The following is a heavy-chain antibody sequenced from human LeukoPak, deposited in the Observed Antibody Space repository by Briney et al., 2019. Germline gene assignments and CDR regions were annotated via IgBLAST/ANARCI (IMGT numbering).Heavy chain of an antibody. J-gene: IGHJ4*02. Sequence: ASVKVSCKASGYTFTSYYTHWVRQAPGQGLEWMGIINPSGGSTSYAQKFQGRVTMTRDTSTSTVHMELSSLRSEDTAVYYCARGNQRWLQLRYYFDYWGQGTLVTVSS. CDR2: INPSGGST. V-gene: IGHV1-46*01. CDR1: GYTFTSYY. D-gene: IGHD5-24*01. CDR3: ARGNQRWLQLRYYFDY.